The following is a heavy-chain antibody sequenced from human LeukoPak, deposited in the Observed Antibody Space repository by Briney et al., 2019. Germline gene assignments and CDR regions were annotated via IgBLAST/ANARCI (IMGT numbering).Heavy chain of an antibody. J-gene: IGHJ4*02. V-gene: IGHV4-59*01. D-gene: IGHD6-13*01. Sequence: SETLSLTCTVSGGSITTYYWTWIRQPPGKGLEWIGYINYSGSTNYNPSLKSRVTISVDTSKNQFSLKLSSVTAADTAVYYCARAVAAAGIFDYWGQGTLVTVSS. CDR1: GGSITTYY. CDR2: INYSGST. CDR3: ARAVAAAGIFDY.